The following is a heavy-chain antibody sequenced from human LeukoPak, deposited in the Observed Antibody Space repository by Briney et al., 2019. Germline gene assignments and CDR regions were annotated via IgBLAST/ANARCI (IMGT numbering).Heavy chain of an antibody. J-gene: IGHJ4*02. V-gene: IGHV3-23*01. CDR1: GFTFSNYA. CDR2: VRGTGDTT. D-gene: IGHD3-9*01. Sequence: GRSMRLSCAASGFTFSNYAMTWVRQAPGKGLEWVSGVRGTGDTTYYADSVKGRFTISRDNSKNTLYLQMDSLRAEDTAVYYCAKDHQDRERYYDLLTGYYSLYYLDFWGQGTLVTVSS. CDR3: AKDHQDRERYYDLLTGYYSLYYLDF.